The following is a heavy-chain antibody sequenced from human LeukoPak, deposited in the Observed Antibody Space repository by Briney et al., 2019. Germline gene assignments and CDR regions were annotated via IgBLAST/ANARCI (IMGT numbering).Heavy chain of an antibody. CDR1: GCSISSYY. CDR3: ARHVGYGNNLFDP. Sequence: SETLPLTCTLSGCSISSYYWSWIRQPPGKGLEGIGYIYYSCSTNYNPSLKSRVNISVDTSKNQFCLKLRSVTAEDTAVYYCARHVGYGNNLFDPWGQGTLVTVSS. D-gene: IGHD5-18*01. CDR2: IYYSCST. J-gene: IGHJ5*02. V-gene: IGHV4-59*08.